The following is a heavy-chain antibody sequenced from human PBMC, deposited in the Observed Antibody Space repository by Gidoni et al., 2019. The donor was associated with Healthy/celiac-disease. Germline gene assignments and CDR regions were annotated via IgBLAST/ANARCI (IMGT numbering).Heavy chain of an antibody. V-gene: IGHV4-39*01. Sequence: QLQLQASGPGLVKPSATLSLTCTVSGASIGRNSYCWGWLRQPPGKGLEWIGSIYYNGDHYYNPSLKGRVTMFVDTSKNQFSLKLYSVIATETAVYYCARIDYYDSSGYPDYWGQGTLVTVSS. D-gene: IGHD3-22*01. J-gene: IGHJ4*02. CDR2: IYYNGDH. CDR1: GASIGRNSYC. CDR3: ARIDYYDSSGYPDY.